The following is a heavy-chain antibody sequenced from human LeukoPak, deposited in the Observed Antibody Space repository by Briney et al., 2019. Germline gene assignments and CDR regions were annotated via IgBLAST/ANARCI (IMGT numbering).Heavy chain of an antibody. CDR1: GGTFSSYA. CDR3: ARVSIAAAGSNYYYGMDV. V-gene: IGHV1-69*13. CDR2: IIPIFGTA. J-gene: IGHJ6*02. Sequence: ASVTLSCKASGGTFSSYAISWVRQAPGQGLEWMGGIIPIFGTANYAQKFQGRVTITADESTSTAYMELSSLRSEDTAVYYCARVSIAAAGSNYYYGMDVWGQGTTVTVSS. D-gene: IGHD6-13*01.